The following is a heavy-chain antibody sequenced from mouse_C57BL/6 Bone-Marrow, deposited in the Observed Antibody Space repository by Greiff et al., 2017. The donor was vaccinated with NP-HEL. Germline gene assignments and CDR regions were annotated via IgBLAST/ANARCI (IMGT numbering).Heavy chain of an antibody. V-gene: IGHV14-4*01. CDR2: IDPENGDT. D-gene: IGHD2-14*01. Sequence: VQLKQSGAELVRPGASVKLSCTASGFNIKDDYMHWVKQRPEQGLEWIGWIDPENGDTEYASKFQGKATITADTSSNTAYLQLSSLTSEDTAVYYCTTWVPSWFAYWGQGTLVTVSA. J-gene: IGHJ3*01. CDR1: GFNIKDDY. CDR3: TTWVPSWFAY.